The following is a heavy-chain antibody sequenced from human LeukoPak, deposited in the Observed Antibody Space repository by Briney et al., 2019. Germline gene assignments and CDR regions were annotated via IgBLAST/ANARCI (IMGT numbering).Heavy chain of an antibody. CDR3: ERDGPSYLAGPAVPVDIVGTMGY. V-gene: IGHV3-74*01. J-gene: IGHJ4*02. D-gene: IGHD5-12*01. CDR2: IKTDGSDT. Sequence: QPGGSLRLSCAASGFTFSNYWMHWVRQAPGKGLVWVSHIKTDGSDTRYADSVKGRFTISRDNSKNTLYLQMNSLRAEDTAVYYCERDGPSYLAGPAVPVDIVGTMGYWGQGTLVTVSS. CDR1: GFTFSNYW.